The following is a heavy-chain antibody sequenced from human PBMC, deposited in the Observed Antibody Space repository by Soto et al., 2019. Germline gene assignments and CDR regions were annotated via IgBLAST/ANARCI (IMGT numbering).Heavy chain of an antibody. V-gene: IGHV4-59*01. D-gene: IGHD2-2*01. CDR2: IYYSGST. J-gene: IGHJ5*02. CDR1: GGSISSYY. Sequence: SEILSLTCTVSGGSISSYYWSWIRQPPGKGLEWIGYIYYSGSTNYNPSLKSRVTISVDTSKNQFSLKLSSVTAADTAVYYCARDQSQLLSTGNWFDPWGQGTLVTVSS. CDR3: ARDQSQLLSTGNWFDP.